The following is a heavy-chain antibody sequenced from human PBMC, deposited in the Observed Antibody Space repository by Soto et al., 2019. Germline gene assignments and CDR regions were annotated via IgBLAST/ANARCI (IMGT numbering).Heavy chain of an antibody. CDR1: GGTFSSYA. D-gene: IGHD2-2*01. CDR2: IIPIFGTA. Sequence: SVKVSCKASGGTFSSYAISWVRQAPGQGLEWMGGIIPIFGTANYAQKFQGRVTITADESTSTAYMELSSLRSEDTAVYYCARGCSSTSCYSAGTLHDIWGQGTMVTVSS. V-gene: IGHV1-69*13. CDR3: ARGCSSTSCYSAGTLHDI. J-gene: IGHJ3*02.